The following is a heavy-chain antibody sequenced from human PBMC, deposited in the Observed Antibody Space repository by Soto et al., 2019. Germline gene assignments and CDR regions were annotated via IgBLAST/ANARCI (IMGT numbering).Heavy chain of an antibody. CDR3: ARLPQALYQQNWLAP. V-gene: IGHV4-39*01. CDR2: FYYGGNS. J-gene: IGHJ5*02. Sequence: SETLSLTCSVSGGSISRSNQYWGWIRQPPGKGLEWIGTFYYGGNSFYNPSLRSRVTISENTSKNQFSLQLNFVTAADTAVYYCARLPQALYQQNWLAPWGQGTLDIVSS. D-gene: IGHD2-2*01. CDR1: GGSISRSNQY.